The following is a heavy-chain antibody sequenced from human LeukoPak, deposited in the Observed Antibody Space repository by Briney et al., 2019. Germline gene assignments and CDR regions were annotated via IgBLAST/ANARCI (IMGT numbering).Heavy chain of an antibody. D-gene: IGHD6-13*01. V-gene: IGHV1-69*13. J-gene: IGHJ6*02. CDR2: IIPIFGTA. Sequence: SVKVSCKASGGTFSSYAISWVRQAPGQGLEWMGGIIPIFGTANYAQKFQGRVTITADESTSTAYMELSSLRSEDTAVYYCASHPGIAAASTGNYYYYYYGMDVWGQGTSVTVSS. CDR3: ASHPGIAAASTGNYYYYYYGMDV. CDR1: GGTFSSYA.